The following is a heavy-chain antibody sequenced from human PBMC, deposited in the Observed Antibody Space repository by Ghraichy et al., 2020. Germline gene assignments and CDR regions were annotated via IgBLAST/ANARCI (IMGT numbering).Heavy chain of an antibody. J-gene: IGHJ4*02. CDR2: IHSDTSSP. CDR3: ASSGSDAYRPLDY. V-gene: IGHV3-11*03. Sequence: GESLNISCAGSGFMFSDYHMSWIRQAPGKGLEWVAYIHSDTSSPKYADSVRGRFTVSRDNAGNSLYLQMNSLRAEDTAVYYCASSGSDAYRPLDYWGQGTLVTVSS. D-gene: IGHD5-24*01. CDR1: GFMFSDYH.